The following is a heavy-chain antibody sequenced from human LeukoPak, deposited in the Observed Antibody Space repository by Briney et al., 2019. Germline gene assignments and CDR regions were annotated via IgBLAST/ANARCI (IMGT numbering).Heavy chain of an antibody. J-gene: IGHJ6*02. CDR2: IYYSGST. CDR1: GGSISSSSYY. V-gene: IGHV4-39*02. CDR3: AREGPPEIVVVPAATYYYYGMDV. D-gene: IGHD2-2*01. Sequence: SETLSLTCTVSGGSISSSSYYWGWIRQPPGKGLEWIGSIYYSGSTYYNPSLKSRVTISVDTSKNQFSLKLSSVTAADTAVYYCAREGPPEIVVVPAATYYYYGMDVWGQGTTVTVSS.